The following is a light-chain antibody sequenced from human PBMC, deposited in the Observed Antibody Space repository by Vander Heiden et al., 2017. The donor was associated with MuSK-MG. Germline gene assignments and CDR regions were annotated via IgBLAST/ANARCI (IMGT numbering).Light chain of an antibody. CDR1: SSNIGAGYD. Sequence: QSVLTQPPSVSGAPGQRVTISCTGSSSNIGAGYDVHWYQQLPGRAPRLLIYGYNNRPSGVPDRFSGSKAGSSASLVITGLQAEDEADYHCHSFDRGLRGLVFGGGTKLTVL. CDR3: HSFDRGLRGLV. J-gene: IGLJ2*01. CDR2: GYN. V-gene: IGLV1-40*01.